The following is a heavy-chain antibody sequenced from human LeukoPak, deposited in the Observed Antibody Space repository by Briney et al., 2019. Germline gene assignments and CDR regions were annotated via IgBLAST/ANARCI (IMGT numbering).Heavy chain of an antibody. V-gene: IGHV3-23*01. CDR3: AKHLYDSSGYYPPMDY. CDR2: ISNGGGST. CDR1: GFTFSTFA. D-gene: IGHD3-22*01. Sequence: GGSLRLSCAASGFTFSTFALNWVRQAPGEGLEWVSSISNGGGSTYYADSVKGRFTISRDNSKNTLYLQMYSLRAEDTAVYYCAKHLYDSSGYYPPMDYWGQGTLVTVSS. J-gene: IGHJ4*02.